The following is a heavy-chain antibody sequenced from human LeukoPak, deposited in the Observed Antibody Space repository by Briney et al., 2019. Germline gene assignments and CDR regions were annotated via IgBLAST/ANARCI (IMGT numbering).Heavy chain of an antibody. J-gene: IGHJ4*02. CDR2: IYYSGST. D-gene: IGHD2-2*01. CDR1: GGSISSDGYY. V-gene: IGHV4-31*03. Sequence: SETLSLTCTVSGGSISSDGYYWSWIRQHPGKGLEWIGYIYYSGSTYYNPSLKSRVTISVDTSKNQFSLKLSSVTAADTAVYYCARGLVPAAPPGYWGQGTLVTVSS. CDR3: ARGLVPAAPPGY.